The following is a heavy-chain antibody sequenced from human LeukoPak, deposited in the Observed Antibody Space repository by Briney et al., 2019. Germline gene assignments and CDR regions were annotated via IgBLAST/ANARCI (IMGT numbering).Heavy chain of an antibody. J-gene: IGHJ4*02. CDR1: GGSISSGGYY. CDR3: ARYSGSYSFFDY. Sequence: SETLSLTCTVSGGSISSGGYYWSWIRQPPGKGLEWIGYIYHSGSTYYNPSLKSRVTISVDRSKNQFSLKLSSATAADTAVYYCARYSGSYSFFDYWGQGTLVTVSS. CDR2: IYHSGST. V-gene: IGHV4-30-2*01. D-gene: IGHD1-26*01.